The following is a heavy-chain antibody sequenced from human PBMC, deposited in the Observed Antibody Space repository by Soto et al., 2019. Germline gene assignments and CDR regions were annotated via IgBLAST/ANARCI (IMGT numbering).Heavy chain of an antibody. CDR3: ARVYSGSYSDY. Sequence: QVQLQESGPGLVKPSGTLSLTCAVSGGSMRSNNRWSWVRQPPGKGLEWIGEIFHSGSTNYNPSLKTRVTISVDKSKHQFSLKLSSVTAADTAVYYCARVYSGSYSDYWGQGTLVTVSS. J-gene: IGHJ4*02. CDR1: GGSMRSNNR. CDR2: IFHSGST. D-gene: IGHD1-26*01. V-gene: IGHV4-4*02.